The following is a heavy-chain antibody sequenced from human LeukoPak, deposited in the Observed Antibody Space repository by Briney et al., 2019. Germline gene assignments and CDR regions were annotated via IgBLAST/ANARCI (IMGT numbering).Heavy chain of an antibody. Sequence: SETLSLTCTVSGGSISIYYWSWIRQPPGKGLEWIGYIYYSGSTNYNPSLKSRVTISVDTSKNQFSLKLSSVTAADTAVYYCARTQLWLNYFDYWGQGTLVTVSS. CDR2: IYYSGST. V-gene: IGHV4-59*08. CDR1: GGSISIYY. J-gene: IGHJ4*02. D-gene: IGHD5-18*01. CDR3: ARTQLWLNYFDY.